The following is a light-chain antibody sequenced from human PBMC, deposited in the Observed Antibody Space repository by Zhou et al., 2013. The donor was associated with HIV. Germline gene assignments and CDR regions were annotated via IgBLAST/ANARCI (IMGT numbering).Light chain of an antibody. V-gene: IGKV1-39*01. Sequence: DIQMTQSPSTLSASVGDTVTISCRASQSVNSHLTWFQQRPGEAPKLLIFAASSVKFGVPSRFSGTGYGTDFTLTIRGLQFEDFATYFCQQSYTDPWTFGQGTKVDVK. CDR2: AAS. J-gene: IGKJ1*01. CDR1: QSVNSH. CDR3: QQSYTDPWT.